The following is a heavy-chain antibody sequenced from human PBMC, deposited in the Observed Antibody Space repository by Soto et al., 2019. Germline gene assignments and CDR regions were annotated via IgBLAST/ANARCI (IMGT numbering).Heavy chain of an antibody. V-gene: IGHV1-69*01. J-gene: IGHJ5*02. CDR1: GGTFSSYA. D-gene: IGHD3-22*01. CDR3: ARSIYDSSGYYYNWFDP. CDR2: IIPIFGTA. Sequence: QVQLVQSGAEVKKPGSSVKVSCKASGGTFSSYAISWVRQAPGQGLEWMGGIIPIFGTANYAQKFQGRVTITADESTSTAYIELSRLRSEDTAVYYCARSIYDSSGYYYNWFDPWGLGTLVTVSS.